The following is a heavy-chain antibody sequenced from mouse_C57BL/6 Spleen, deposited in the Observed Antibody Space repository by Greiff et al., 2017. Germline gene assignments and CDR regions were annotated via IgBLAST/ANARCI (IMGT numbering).Heavy chain of an antibody. CDR2: IYPSDSET. Sequence: QVQLQQSGAELVRPGSSVKLSCKASGYTFTSYWMDWVKQRPGQGLEWIGNIYPSDSETHYNQKFKDKATLTVDKSSSTAYMQLSSLTSEDSAVYYCARRDSNYWYFDVWGTGTTVTVSS. J-gene: IGHJ1*03. CDR1: GYTFTSYW. V-gene: IGHV1-61*01. D-gene: IGHD2-5*01. CDR3: ARRDSNYWYFDV.